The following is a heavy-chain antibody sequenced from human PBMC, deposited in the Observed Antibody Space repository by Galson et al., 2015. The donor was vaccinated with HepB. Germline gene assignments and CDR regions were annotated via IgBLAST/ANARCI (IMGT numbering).Heavy chain of an antibody. Sequence: SLRLSCAASGFTFSSYSMNWVRQAPGKGLEWVSSISSSSSYIYYADSVEGRFTISRDNAKNSLYLQMNSLRAEDTAVYYCARDLAGLAGEDYWGQGTLVTVSS. V-gene: IGHV3-21*01. CDR3: ARDLAGLAGEDY. CDR1: GFTFSSYS. D-gene: IGHD6-19*01. J-gene: IGHJ4*02. CDR2: ISSSSSYI.